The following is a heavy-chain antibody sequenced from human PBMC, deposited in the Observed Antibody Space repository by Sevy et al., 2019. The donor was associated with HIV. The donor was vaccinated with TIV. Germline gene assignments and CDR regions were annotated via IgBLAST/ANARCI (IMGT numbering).Heavy chain of an antibody. CDR3: ARGDAAYYGRWDIFDF. J-gene: IGHJ3*01. V-gene: IGHV3-53*01. CDR2: IHNDGTT. CDR1: GFRVSNNY. D-gene: IGHD3-10*01. Sequence: GGSLRLSCVVSGFRVSNNYLSWVRHAPGKGLEWVSVIHNDGTTIYADSAKGRFTVSSDNSQNKVFLQMSGLRVDDTAVYYYARGDAAYYGRWDIFDFWGRGTMVTVSS.